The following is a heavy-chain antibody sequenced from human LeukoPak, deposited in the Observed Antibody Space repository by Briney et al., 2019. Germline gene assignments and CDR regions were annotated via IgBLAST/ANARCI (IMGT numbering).Heavy chain of an antibody. CDR2: IYYSGST. Sequence: PSETLSLTCTVSGGSISSSSYYWGWIRQPPGKGLEWIGSIYYSGSTYYNPSLKSRVTISVDTSKNQFSLKLSSVTAADTAVYYCAAGDDYYYYYIDVWGKGTTVTVSS. CDR3: AAGDDYYYYYIDV. D-gene: IGHD7-27*01. CDR1: GGSISSSSYY. J-gene: IGHJ6*03. V-gene: IGHV4-39*01.